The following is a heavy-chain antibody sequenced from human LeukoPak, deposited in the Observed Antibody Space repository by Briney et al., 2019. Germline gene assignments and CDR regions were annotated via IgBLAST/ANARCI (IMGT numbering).Heavy chain of an antibody. J-gene: IGHJ6*02. D-gene: IGHD5-18*01. CDR3: ARGGYSYLYYYYYGMDV. CDR1: GYTFTGYY. Sequence: ASEKVSCKASGYTFTGYYMHWVRQAPGQGREWMGWINPNSGGTNYAQKFPGRVTMTRDTSISTAYMELSRLRSDDTAVYYCARGGYSYLYYYYYGMDVWGQGTTVTVSS. V-gene: IGHV1-2*02. CDR2: INPNSGGT.